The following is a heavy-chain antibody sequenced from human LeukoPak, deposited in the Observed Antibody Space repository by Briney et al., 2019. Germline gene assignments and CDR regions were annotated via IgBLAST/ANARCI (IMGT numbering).Heavy chain of an antibody. J-gene: IGHJ4*02. CDR1: GGSFSAYY. CDR3: ARGAYCSGGSCYSDY. V-gene: IGHV4-59*01. CDR2: IYYSGST. D-gene: IGHD2-15*01. Sequence: PSETLSLTCTVSGGSFSAYYWSWIRQPPGKGLEWIWYIYYSGSTNYNPSLKSRVTISGDKSKNQFSLKLSSVTAADTAVYYCARGAYCSGGSCYSDYWGPGTLVTVSS.